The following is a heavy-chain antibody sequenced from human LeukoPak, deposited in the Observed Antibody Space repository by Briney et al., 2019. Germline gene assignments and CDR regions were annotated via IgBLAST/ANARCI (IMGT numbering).Heavy chain of an antibody. Sequence: PGGSLRLSCAASGFTFSTYSMNWVRQAPGKGLEWVSYISSSSSYTNYADSVKGRFTISRDNAKNSLYLQMNSLRAEDTAVYYCARDSGSYYGSYFDYWGQGTLVTVSS. D-gene: IGHD1-26*01. CDR3: ARDSGSYYGSYFDY. J-gene: IGHJ4*02. CDR2: ISSSSSYT. CDR1: GFTFSTYS. V-gene: IGHV3-21*05.